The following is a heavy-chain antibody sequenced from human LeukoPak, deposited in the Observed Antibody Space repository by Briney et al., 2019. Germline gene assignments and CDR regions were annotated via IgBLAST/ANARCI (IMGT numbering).Heavy chain of an antibody. CDR3: ARGSPACTNGVCYHYYYYYYMDV. CDR2: IYYSGST. Sequence: SETLSLTCTVSGGSISSYYWSWIRQPPGKGLEWIGYIYYSGSTNYNPSLKSRVTISVDTSKNQFSLKLSSVTAADTAVYYCARGSPACTNGVCYHYYYYYYMDVWGKGTTVTVSS. CDR1: GGSISSYY. V-gene: IGHV4-59*01. J-gene: IGHJ6*03. D-gene: IGHD2-8*01.